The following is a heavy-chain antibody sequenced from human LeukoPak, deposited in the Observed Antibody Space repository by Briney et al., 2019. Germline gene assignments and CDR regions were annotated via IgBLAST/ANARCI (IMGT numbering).Heavy chain of an antibody. CDR2: INHSGST. CDR3: ARRGKGLRYNWFDP. CDR1: GGSFSGYY. D-gene: IGHD4-17*01. Sequence: TSETLSLTCAVSGGSFSGYYWSWIRQPPGKGLEWIGEINHSGSTNYNPSLKSRVTISVDTSKNQFSLKLSSVTAADTAVYYCARRGKGLRYNWFDPWGQGTLVTVSS. J-gene: IGHJ5*02. V-gene: IGHV4-34*01.